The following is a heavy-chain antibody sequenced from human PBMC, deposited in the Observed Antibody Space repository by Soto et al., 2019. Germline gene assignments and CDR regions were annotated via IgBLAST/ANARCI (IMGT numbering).Heavy chain of an antibody. CDR1: GFTFGDYA. CDR2: IRSKAYGGTT. J-gene: IGHJ4*02. Sequence: PGGSLRLSCTASGFTFGDYAMSWFRQAPGKGLEWVGFIRSKAYGGTTEYAASVKGRFTISRDDSKSIAYLQMNSLKTEDTAVYYCTRDRYSGYDETWIYWGQGTLVTVSS. D-gene: IGHD5-12*01. V-gene: IGHV3-49*03. CDR3: TRDRYSGYDETWIY.